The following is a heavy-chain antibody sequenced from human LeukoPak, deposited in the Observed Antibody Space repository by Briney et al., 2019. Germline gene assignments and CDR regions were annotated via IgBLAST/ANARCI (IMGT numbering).Heavy chain of an antibody. CDR1: GYTLTELS. D-gene: IGHD2-2*01. CDR3: ATDRKYCSSTSCSNWFDP. Sequence: ASVKVSCKVSGYTLTELSMHWVRQAPGKGLEWMVGFDPEDGETIYAQKFQGRVTMTEDTSTDTAYMELSSLRSEDTAVYYCATDRKYCSSTSCSNWFDPWGQGTLVTVSS. V-gene: IGHV1-24*01. CDR2: FDPEDGET. J-gene: IGHJ5*02.